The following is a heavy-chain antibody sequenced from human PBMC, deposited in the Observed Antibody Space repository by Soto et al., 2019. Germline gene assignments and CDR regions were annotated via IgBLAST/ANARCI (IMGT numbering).Heavy chain of an antibody. Sequence: QLQLQESGSGLVKPSQTLSLTCAVSGGSISSGGYSWSWIRQPPGKGLEWIGYIYHSGSTYYNPSLKRRVTISADRSKNQSSLKVSSVTAADTAVYYCARAVVTKYDYWGQGTLVTVSS. V-gene: IGHV4-30-2*01. CDR1: GGSISSGGYS. J-gene: IGHJ4*02. CDR3: ARAVVTKYDY. CDR2: IYHSGST. D-gene: IGHD2-15*01.